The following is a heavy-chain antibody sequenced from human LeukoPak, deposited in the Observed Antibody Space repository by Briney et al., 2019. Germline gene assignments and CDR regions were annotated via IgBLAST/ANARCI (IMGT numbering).Heavy chain of an antibody. J-gene: IGHJ4*02. CDR1: GYTFTSYG. V-gene: IGHV1-2*02. Sequence: AASVKVSCKASGYTFTSYGISWVRQAPGQGLEWMGWINPNSGGTNYAQKFQGRVTMTRDTSISTAYMELSRLRSDDTAVYYCARSLGYYDSSGYLLYFDYWGQGTLVTVSS. D-gene: IGHD3-22*01. CDR2: INPNSGGT. CDR3: ARSLGYYDSSGYLLYFDY.